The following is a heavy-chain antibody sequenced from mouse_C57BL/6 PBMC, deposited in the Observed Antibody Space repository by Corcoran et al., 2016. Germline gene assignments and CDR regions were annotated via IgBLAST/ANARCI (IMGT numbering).Heavy chain of an antibody. V-gene: IGHV9-3*01. CDR3: AKRGDYGDYYAMDY. J-gene: IGHJ4*01. Sequence: QIQLVQSGPELKKPGETVKISCKASGYTFTTYGMSWVKQAPGKGLKWMGWITTYSGVPTYADDFKGRFAFSLETSASNAYLQINNLKNADTATYFCAKRGDYGDYYAMDYWGQGTSVTVSS. D-gene: IGHD2-4*01. CDR1: GYTFTTYG. CDR2: ITTYSGVP.